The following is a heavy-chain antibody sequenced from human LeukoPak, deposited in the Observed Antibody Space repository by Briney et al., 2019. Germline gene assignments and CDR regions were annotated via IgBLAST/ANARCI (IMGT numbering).Heavy chain of an antibody. CDR1: GFTVSSNY. CDR3: AKGAWTANYGYFDY. D-gene: IGHD3-10*01. V-gene: IGHV3-23*01. Sequence: GGSLRLSCAASGFTVSSNYMSWVRQAPGKGLEWVSAISGSGGSTHYADSVKGRFTISRDNSKNTLYLQMNSLRAEDTAVYYCAKGAWTANYGYFDYWGQGTLVTVSS. CDR2: ISGSGGST. J-gene: IGHJ4*02.